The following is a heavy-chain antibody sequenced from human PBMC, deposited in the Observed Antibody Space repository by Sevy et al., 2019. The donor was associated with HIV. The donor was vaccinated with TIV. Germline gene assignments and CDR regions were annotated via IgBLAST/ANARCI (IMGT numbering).Heavy chain of an antibody. D-gene: IGHD2-2*02. J-gene: IGHJ4*02. CDR2: ISSSSNYI. Sequence: GGSLRLCCAASGFTFSNYRMNWVRQAPGKGLEWGSSISSSSNYIYYAESGKGRFTISRDNAKNSLYLQMNSLRAEDTAVYYCARGSAVLSATIWDGFDYWGQGTLVTVSS. V-gene: IGHV3-21*01. CDR1: GFTFSNYR. CDR3: ARGSAVLSATIWDGFDY.